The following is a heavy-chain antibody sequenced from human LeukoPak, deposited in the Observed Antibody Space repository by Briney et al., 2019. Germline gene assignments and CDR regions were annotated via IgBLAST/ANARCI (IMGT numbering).Heavy chain of an antibody. CDR3: VRMYYYASGGAFDL. CDR2: IWYDGSDM. V-gene: IGHV3-33*01. CDR1: GFSFSSYG. J-gene: IGHJ3*01. D-gene: IGHD3-10*01. Sequence: GRSLRLSCAASGFSFSSYGMHWVRQAPGKGLEWVSAIWYDGSDMYYADSVKGRFTISRDNSRNTLYLQMSGLRAEDTAVYYCVRMYYYASGGAFDLWGQGTSVTVSS.